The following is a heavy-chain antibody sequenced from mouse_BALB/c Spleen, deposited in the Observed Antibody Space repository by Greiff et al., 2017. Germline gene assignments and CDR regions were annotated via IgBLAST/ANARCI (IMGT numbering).Heavy chain of an antibody. CDR1: GYTFTNYW. J-gene: IGHJ4*01. CDR2: IYPGGGYT. V-gene: IGHV1-63*02. Sequence: VKLMESGAELVRPGTSVKISCKASGYTFTNYWLGWVKQRPGHGLEWIGDIYPGGGYTNYNEKFKGKATLTADTSSSTAYMQLSSLTSEDSAVYFCARLGRAMDYWGQGTAVTVSS. D-gene: IGHD4-1*01. CDR3: ARLGRAMDY.